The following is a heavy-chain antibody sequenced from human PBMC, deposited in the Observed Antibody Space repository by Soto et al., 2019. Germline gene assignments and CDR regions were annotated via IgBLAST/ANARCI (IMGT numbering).Heavy chain of an antibody. J-gene: IGHJ6*02. CDR2: IKQDGSEE. Sequence: EVQLVESGGGLVQPGGSLRLSCVDSGFTFSSYWMSWVRQAPVQGLELVVNIKQDGSEENYVDSVKGRFTISRDNAKNSMYRQMNSLRVEDTVVYYCARIAASGRGWDVWGQGTTVVVSS. V-gene: IGHV3-7*01. CDR3: ARIAASGRGWDV. CDR1: GFTFSSYW. D-gene: IGHD6-13*01.